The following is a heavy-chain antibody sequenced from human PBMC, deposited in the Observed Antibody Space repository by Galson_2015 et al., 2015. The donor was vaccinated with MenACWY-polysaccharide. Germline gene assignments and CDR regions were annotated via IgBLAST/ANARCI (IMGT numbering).Heavy chain of an antibody. Sequence: SVKVSCKASGYTFTDSYIHWVRQAPGDGLQWMGWINPKSGATNYAQNFQGWVTMTRDTSITTAYMELSRLTSDDTAVYYCAREERSTTMVSPDSWGQGTLVTVSS. CDR3: AREERSTTMVSPDS. J-gene: IGHJ4*02. CDR1: GYTFTDSY. V-gene: IGHV1-2*04. CDR2: INPKSGAT. D-gene: IGHD5-18*01.